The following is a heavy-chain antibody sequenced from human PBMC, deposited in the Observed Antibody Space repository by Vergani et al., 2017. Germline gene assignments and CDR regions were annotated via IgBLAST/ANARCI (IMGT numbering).Heavy chain of an antibody. J-gene: IGHJ6*02. V-gene: IGHV3-13*04. Sequence: EVQLVESGGGLVQPGGSLRLSCAASGFTFSSYDMHWVRQATGKGLEWVSAIGTAGDTYYPGSVKGRFTISRDNAKNSLYLQMNSLRAEDTAVYYCARDRDDSAYYYYYYGMDVWGQGTTVTVSS. D-gene: IGHD1-1*01. CDR3: ARDRDDSAYYYYYYGMDV. CDR1: GFTFSSYD. CDR2: IGTAGDT.